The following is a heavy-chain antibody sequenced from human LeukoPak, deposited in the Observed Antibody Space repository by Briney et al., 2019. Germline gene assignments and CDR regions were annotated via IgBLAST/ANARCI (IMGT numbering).Heavy chain of an antibody. J-gene: IGHJ4*02. CDR3: ARSRKYYDFWSGYYKYYFDY. Sequence: SETLSLTCAVYGGSFSGYYWSWIRQPPGKGLEWIGEINHSGSTNYNPSLKSRVTISVDTSKNQFSLKLSSVTAADTAVYYCARSRKYYDFWSGYYKYYFDYWGQGTLVTVSS. V-gene: IGHV4-34*01. D-gene: IGHD3-3*01. CDR1: GGSFSGYY. CDR2: INHSGST.